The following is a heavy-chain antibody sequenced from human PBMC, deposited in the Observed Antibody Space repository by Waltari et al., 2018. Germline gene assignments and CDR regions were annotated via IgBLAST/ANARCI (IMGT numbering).Heavy chain of an antibody. J-gene: IGHJ4*02. Sequence: QVQLQESGPGLLRPSETLSLTCPVSGYSIRSGHHWGWIRQPPGKGLEWAGRIDYSGSTNYNPSLKSRVSISIDTSKNQFSLRLTSVTAADTAVYYCAREGYSTSFDYWGRGMLVTVSS. V-gene: IGHV4-38-2*02. CDR2: IDYSGST. CDR3: AREGYSTSFDY. D-gene: IGHD6-13*01. CDR1: GYSIRSGHH.